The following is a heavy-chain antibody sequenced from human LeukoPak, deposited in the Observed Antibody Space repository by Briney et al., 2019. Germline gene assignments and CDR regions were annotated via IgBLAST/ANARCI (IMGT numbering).Heavy chain of an antibody. CDR2: ISAYNGNT. D-gene: IGHD3-22*01. J-gene: IGHJ3*02. Sequence: GASVKVSCKASGYTFTSYGISWVRQATGQGLEWMGWISAYNGNTNYAQKLQGRVTMTTDTSTSTAYMELRSLRSDDTAVYYRARDKGYYYDSSGYNDDAFDIWGQGTMVTVSS. V-gene: IGHV1-18*01. CDR1: GYTFTSYG. CDR3: ARDKGYYYDSSGYNDDAFDI.